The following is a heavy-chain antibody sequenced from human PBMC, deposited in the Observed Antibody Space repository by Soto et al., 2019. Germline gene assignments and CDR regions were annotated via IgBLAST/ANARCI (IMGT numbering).Heavy chain of an antibody. D-gene: IGHD2-8*01. Sequence: SETLSLTCTVSGGSISSYYWSWIRQPPGKGLEWIGYIYYSGSTNYNPSLKSRVTISVDTSKNQFSLKLSSVTAADTAVYYCARHTEGVWYDPWGQGTLVTVSS. CDR2: IYYSGST. CDR3: ARHTEGVWYDP. CDR1: GGSISSYY. J-gene: IGHJ5*02. V-gene: IGHV4-59*08.